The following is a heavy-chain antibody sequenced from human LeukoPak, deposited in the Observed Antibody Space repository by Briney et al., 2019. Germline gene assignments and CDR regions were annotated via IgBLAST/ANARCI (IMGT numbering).Heavy chain of an antibody. CDR3: ARRLYYYDSSGYPGDAFDI. D-gene: IGHD3-22*01. CDR1: GGSFSGYY. J-gene: IGHJ3*02. CDR2: INHSGST. Sequence: PSETLSLTCAVYGGSFSGYYWSWIRQPPGKGLEWIGEINHSGSTNHNPSLKSRVTISVDTSKNQFSLKLSSVTAADTAVYYCARRLYYYDSSGYPGDAFDIWGQGTMVTVSS. V-gene: IGHV4-34*01.